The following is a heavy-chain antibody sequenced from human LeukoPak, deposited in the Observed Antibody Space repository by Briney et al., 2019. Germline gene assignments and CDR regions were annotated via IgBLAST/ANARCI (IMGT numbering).Heavy chain of an antibody. CDR3: ARHAMAGGQLTRNWFDP. V-gene: IGHV4-59*08. Sequence: SETLSLTCTVSGGSISSYYWSWLRQPPGKGLEWIGYIYYSGSTNYNPSLKSRVTISVDTSKNQFSLKLSSVAAADTAVYYCARHAMAGGQLTRNWFDPWGQGTLVTVSS. CDR1: GGSISSYY. J-gene: IGHJ5*02. D-gene: IGHD2-2*01. CDR2: IYYSGST.